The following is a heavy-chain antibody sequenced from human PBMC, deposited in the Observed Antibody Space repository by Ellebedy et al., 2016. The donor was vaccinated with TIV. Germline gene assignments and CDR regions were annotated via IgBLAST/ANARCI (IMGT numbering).Heavy chain of an antibody. CDR1: GFSLSSSGMC. CDR3: TRTSRDAFDI. J-gene: IGHJ3*02. Sequence: SGPTLVKPTQTLTLTCTFSGFSLSSSGMCVSWIRQPPGKALEWLARFDWDDDDYYSTSLKTRLTVSKDTSKNQVVLTMTVMEPVDTATYYCTRTSRDAFDIWGQGTMVIVSS. CDR2: FDWDDDD. V-gene: IGHV2-70*11.